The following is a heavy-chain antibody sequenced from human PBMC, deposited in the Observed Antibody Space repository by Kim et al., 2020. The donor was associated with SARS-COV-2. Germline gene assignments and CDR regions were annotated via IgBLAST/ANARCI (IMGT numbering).Heavy chain of an antibody. CDR3: ARPKDANNWGVQH. CDR1: GYSFTKYW. J-gene: IGHJ4*02. D-gene: IGHD1-1*01. V-gene: IGHV5-51*01. Sequence: GESLKISCKGSGYSFTKYWIGWVRQMPGKGLEWMGIIYPGDSDTRYNPSFQGQVNISADKSISTAYLQWRSLKASDTAMYYCARPKDANNWGVQHWGQGTQVTVSS. CDR2: IYPGDSDT.